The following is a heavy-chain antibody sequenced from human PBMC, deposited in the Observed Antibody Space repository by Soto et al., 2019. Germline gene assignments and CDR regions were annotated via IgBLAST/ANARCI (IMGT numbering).Heavy chain of an antibody. CDR2: ISGRGGST. CDR3: AKVRQTGTHAGRFFDC. V-gene: IGHV3-23*01. Sequence: PGDSLRLSCAASGFTFSSYAMSWVRQAPGKGLEWVSAISGRGGSTYYADSVKGRLTISRDNSKNTLYLQMNSLRAEDTAVYYCAKVRQTGTHAGRFFDCWGQGTLVTVSS. D-gene: IGHD1-7*01. CDR1: GFTFSSYA. J-gene: IGHJ4*02.